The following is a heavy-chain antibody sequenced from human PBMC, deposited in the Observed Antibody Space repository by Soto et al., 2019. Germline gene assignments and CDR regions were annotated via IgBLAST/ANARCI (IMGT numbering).Heavy chain of an antibody. CDR2: ISGNGGYT. CDR1: GFTFSSYA. CDR3: AKGKANTVFGVDTLFDY. J-gene: IGHJ4*02. Sequence: GGSLRLSCAASGFTFSSYAMTWVRQAPGKGLEWVSTISGNGGYTYYSDSVRGRFTISRDNSKKTLYLQMDSLRADDTAVFYCAKGKANTVFGVDTLFDYSGQGTQVTVSS. V-gene: IGHV3-23*01. D-gene: IGHD3-3*01.